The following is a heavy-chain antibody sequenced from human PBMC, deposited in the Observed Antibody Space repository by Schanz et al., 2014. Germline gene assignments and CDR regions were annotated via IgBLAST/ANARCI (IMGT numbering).Heavy chain of an antibody. D-gene: IGHD3-22*01. V-gene: IGHV3-30*04. Sequence: QVQLVESGGGVVQPGRSLRLSCAASGFTFRGHAMHWVRQAPGKGLEKVAAISTDGTNTYYAASVRGRFTISRDNSKNTVYLQMDSLRPEDTAVYYCAKEDRTHSSDYVYWGQGTLVTVSS. J-gene: IGHJ4*02. CDR2: ISTDGTNT. CDR1: GFTFRGHA. CDR3: AKEDRTHSSDYVY.